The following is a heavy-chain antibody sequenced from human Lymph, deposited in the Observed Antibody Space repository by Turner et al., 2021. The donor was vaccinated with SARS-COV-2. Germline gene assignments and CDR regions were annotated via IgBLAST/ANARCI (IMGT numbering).Heavy chain of an antibody. CDR2: IYYRGST. CDR1: GGSMNSNY. D-gene: IGHD2-21*02. V-gene: IGHV4-59*01. CDR3: ARETVNNWVDP. Sequence: QVQLQESGPRLVKPLETLSLTCTVSGGSMNSNYWSWIRQPPGKRLEWIGYIYYRGSTNYNPSLESRVTISVDTSRNQFSLNLTSVTAADTAIYYCARETVNNWVDPWCQGTLVTVSS. J-gene: IGHJ5*02.